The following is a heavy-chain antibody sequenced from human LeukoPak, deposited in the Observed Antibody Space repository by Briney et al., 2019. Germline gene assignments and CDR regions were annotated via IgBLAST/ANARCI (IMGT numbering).Heavy chain of an antibody. CDR1: GFTFSSYG. CDR2: ISYDGSNK. D-gene: IGHD2-15*01. J-gene: IGHJ4*02. Sequence: PGGSLRLSCAASGFTFSSYGMHWVRQAPGKGLEWVAVISYDGSNKYYADSVKGRFTISRDNSKNTLYLQMNSLRAEDTAVYYCAKEVAAGLGYFDYWGQGTLVTVSS. CDR3: AKEVAAGLGYFDY. V-gene: IGHV3-30*18.